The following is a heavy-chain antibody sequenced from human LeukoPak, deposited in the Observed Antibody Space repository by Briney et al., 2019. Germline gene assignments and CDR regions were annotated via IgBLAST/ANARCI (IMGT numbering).Heavy chain of an antibody. CDR3: ARRGVGSTSAAFDI. V-gene: IGHV4-34*01. Sequence: SETLSLTCAVYGGSFSGYYWSWIRQPPGKGLEWIGEINHSGSTNYNPSLKSRVTTSVDTSKNQFSLQLNSVTPEDTAVYYCARRGVGSTSAAFDIWGQGTMVTVSS. CDR1: GGSFSGYY. CDR2: INHSGST. J-gene: IGHJ3*02. D-gene: IGHD1-26*01.